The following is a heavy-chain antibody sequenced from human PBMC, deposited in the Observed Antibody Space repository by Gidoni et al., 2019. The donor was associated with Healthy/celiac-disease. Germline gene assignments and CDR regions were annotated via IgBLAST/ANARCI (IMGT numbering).Heavy chain of an antibody. V-gene: IGHV1-69*06. D-gene: IGHD2-15*01. CDR1: GGTFRSSA. J-gene: IGHJ6*03. CDR3: AVGYCSGGSCDQGGVIDYYYYMDV. Sequence: QVQLVQSGAEVKKPGSSVKVSCKASGGTFRSSAISWVRPAPGQGLAWMGGIIPIFGTANYAQKFQGRVTITADKSTSTAYMELSSLRSEDTAVYYCAVGYCSGGSCDQGGVIDYYYYMDVWGKGTTVTVSS. CDR2: IIPIFGTA.